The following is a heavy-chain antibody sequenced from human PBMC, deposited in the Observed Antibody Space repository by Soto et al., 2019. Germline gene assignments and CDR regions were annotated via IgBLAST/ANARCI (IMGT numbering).Heavy chain of an antibody. CDR2: ISPIFGTP. CDR1: GGTFSSYT. CDR3: ARVVVGSRLSLDY. Sequence: QVQLVQSGAEVKKPGSSVTVSCKASGGTFSSYTISWVRQAPGQGLEWMAGISPIFGTPIYAQKFQDRVTMTADESTMTAYMEMNRLTSEDTAVYYCARVVVGSRLSLDYWGQGTLVTISS. D-gene: IGHD1-26*01. J-gene: IGHJ4*02. V-gene: IGHV1-69*01.